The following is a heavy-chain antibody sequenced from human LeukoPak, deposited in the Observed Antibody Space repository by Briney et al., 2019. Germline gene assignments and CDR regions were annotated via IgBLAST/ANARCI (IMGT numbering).Heavy chain of an antibody. CDR3: ARDGYCSGGSCFYFDY. V-gene: IGHV4-30-2*01. CDR2: IYHSGST. Sequence: SQTLSLTCTVSGGSISSGGYYWSWIRQPPGKGLEWIGYIYHSGSTYYNPPLKSRVTISVDTSKNQFSLKLSSVTAADTAVYYCARDGYCSGGSCFYFDYWGQGTLVTVSS. CDR1: GGSISSGGYY. J-gene: IGHJ4*02. D-gene: IGHD2-15*01.